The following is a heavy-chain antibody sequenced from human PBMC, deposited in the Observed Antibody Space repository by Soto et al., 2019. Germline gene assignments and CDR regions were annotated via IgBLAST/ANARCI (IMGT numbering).Heavy chain of an antibody. CDR1: GGSISSSSYY. J-gene: IGHJ4*02. CDR2: IYYSGST. Sequence: SETLSLTCTVSGGSISSSSYYWGWIRQPPGKGLEWIGSIYYSGSTYYNPSLKSRVTISVDTSKNQFSLKLSSVTAADTAVYYCARHTQAISISHHWGQGSLVTVS. V-gene: IGHV4-39*01. D-gene: IGHD3-3*01. CDR3: ARHTQAISISHH.